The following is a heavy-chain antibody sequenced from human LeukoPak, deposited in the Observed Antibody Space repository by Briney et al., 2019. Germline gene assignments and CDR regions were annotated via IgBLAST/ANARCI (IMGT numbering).Heavy chain of an antibody. CDR2: ISAYNGNT. V-gene: IGHV1-18*01. CDR3: ARGSRPIFGVVITLNWFDP. D-gene: IGHD3-3*01. J-gene: IGHJ5*02. Sequence: GASVKVSCTASGYTFTSYGISWVRQAPGQGLEWMGWISAYNGNTNYAQKFQGRVTMTRNTSISTAYMELSSLRSEDTAVYYCARGSRPIFGVVITLNWFDPWGQGTLVTVSS. CDR1: GYTFTSYG.